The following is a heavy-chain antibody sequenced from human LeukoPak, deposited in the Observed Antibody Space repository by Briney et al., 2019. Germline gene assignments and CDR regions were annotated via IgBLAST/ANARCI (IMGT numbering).Heavy chain of an antibody. Sequence: GSLRLSCAASGFTFSSYGMHWVRQALGKGLEWVAVVWYDGSNKYYTDSVKGRFTISRDNSKNTLYLQMSSLRAEDTAVYYCARSPVYCSGGSCYWGYYYYGMDVWGQGTTVTVSS. D-gene: IGHD2-15*01. CDR2: VWYDGSNK. CDR1: GFTFSSYG. J-gene: IGHJ6*02. V-gene: IGHV3-33*01. CDR3: ARSPVYCSGGSCYWGYYYYGMDV.